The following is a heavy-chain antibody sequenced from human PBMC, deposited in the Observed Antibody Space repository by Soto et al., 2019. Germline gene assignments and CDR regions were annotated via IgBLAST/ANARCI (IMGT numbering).Heavy chain of an antibody. J-gene: IGHJ4*02. V-gene: IGHV3-48*01. D-gene: IGHD2-21*01. CDR3: ARGAFDCGGDCYSDY. Sequence: GGPQRLSYAASGFTFSSYSMNWVRQAPGKGLEWVSYISSSSSTIYYADSVKGRFTISRDNAKNSLYLQMNSLRAEDTAVYYCARGAFDCGGDCYSDYWGQGTLVTVSS. CDR1: GFTFSSYS. CDR2: ISSSSSTI.